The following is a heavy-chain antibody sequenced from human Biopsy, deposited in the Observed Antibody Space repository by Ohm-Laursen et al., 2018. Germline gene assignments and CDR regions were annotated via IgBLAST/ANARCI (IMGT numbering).Heavy chain of an antibody. V-gene: IGHV1-69*06. CDR2: VMPFFGTA. CDR1: GGTFSSYI. D-gene: IGHD3-22*01. Sequence: SVKVSCKASGGTFSSYIFAWVRQAPGQRPEWMGDVMPFFGTAQYAPRLQGRVSMTADKTTYTAYMELTSLTSEDTAVYFCARHHYDTSGYNWFDPWGQGTLVTVSS. J-gene: IGHJ5*02. CDR3: ARHHYDTSGYNWFDP.